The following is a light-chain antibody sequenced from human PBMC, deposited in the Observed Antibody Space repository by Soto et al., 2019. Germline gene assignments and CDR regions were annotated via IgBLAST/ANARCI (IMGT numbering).Light chain of an antibody. CDR1: QSVRSTY. Sequence: EIVSTQSPGTLSLSPGEIATLSCSSSQSVRSTYLAWYQQKPGQAHRLLIYGASSRATGITDRFSGSGSGTDFTLTIRRMEPEDFAVYFCKKYGNSHRNFGKGKRLEIK. V-gene: IGKV3-20*01. CDR3: KKYGNSHRN. J-gene: IGKJ5*01. CDR2: GAS.